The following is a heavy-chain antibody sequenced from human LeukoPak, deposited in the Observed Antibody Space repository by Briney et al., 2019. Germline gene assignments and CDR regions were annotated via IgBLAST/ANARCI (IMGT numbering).Heavy chain of an antibody. CDR1: GYSFTSYW. CDR3: ARGLGYCSSTSCSDAFDI. CDR2: IYPGDSDT. D-gene: IGHD2-2*01. J-gene: IGHJ3*02. Sequence: GESLKISCKGSGYSFTSYWIGWVRQMPGKGLEWMGIIYPGDSDTRYSPSFQGQVTISADKSISTAYLQWSSLKASDTATYYCARGLGYCSSTSCSDAFDIWGQGTMVTVSS. V-gene: IGHV5-51*01.